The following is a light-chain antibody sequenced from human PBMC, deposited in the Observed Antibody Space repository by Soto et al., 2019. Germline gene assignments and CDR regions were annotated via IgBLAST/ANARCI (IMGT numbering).Light chain of an antibody. Sequence: EIVMTQSPATLSVSPGERATLSCRASQSVSSNLAWFHQKPGQAPRLLIYGASTRAAGIPARLSGSGSGTEFTLTISSLQSEDFAVYYCQQYNNWPRTFGQGTKVEIK. CDR3: QQYNNWPRT. CDR1: QSVSSN. J-gene: IGKJ1*01. CDR2: GAS. V-gene: IGKV3-15*01.